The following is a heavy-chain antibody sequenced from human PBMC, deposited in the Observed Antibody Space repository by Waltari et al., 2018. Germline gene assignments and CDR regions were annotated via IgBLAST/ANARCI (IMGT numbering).Heavy chain of an antibody. CDR2: ISGSGGST. CDR1: GFTFSSYA. CDR3: AKDWAIFGVVIKVGAFDI. D-gene: IGHD3-3*01. J-gene: IGHJ3*02. V-gene: IGHV3-23*01. Sequence: GGSLRLSCAASGFTFSSYAMSWVRQAPGKGLEWVSAISGSGGSTYYADSVKGRFTISRDNSKNTLYLQMNSLRAEDTAVYYCAKDWAIFGVVIKVGAFDIWGQGTMVTVSS.